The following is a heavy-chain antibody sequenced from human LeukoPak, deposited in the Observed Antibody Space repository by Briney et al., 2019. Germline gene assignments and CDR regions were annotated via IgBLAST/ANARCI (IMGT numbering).Heavy chain of an antibody. D-gene: IGHD6-19*01. V-gene: IGHV3-7*01. J-gene: IGHJ4*02. CDR2: IKQDGSEK. Sequence: GGSLRLSCAASGFTFSSYWMSWVRQAPGKGLEWVANIKQDGSEKYYVDSVKGRFTTSRDNAKNSLYLQMNSLRAEDTAVYYCASSPPYSSGWRPFDYWGQGTLVTVSS. CDR1: GFTFSSYW. CDR3: ASSPPYSSGWRPFDY.